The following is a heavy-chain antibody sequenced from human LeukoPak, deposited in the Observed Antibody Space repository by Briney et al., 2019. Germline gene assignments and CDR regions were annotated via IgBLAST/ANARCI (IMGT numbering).Heavy chain of an antibody. CDR2: MYHSGST. J-gene: IGHJ6*02. CDR3: ARNGGRQHQLDD. D-gene: IGHD1-26*01. CDR1: GYSISSGYY. V-gene: IGHV4-38-2*01. Sequence: PSETLSLSCAVSGYSISSGYYWGWIRQPPGKGLEWIGSMYHSGSTYYNPSLKSRVTISVDTSKNQFSLKLSSVTAADTAVYYCARNGGRQHQLDDWGQGTTVTVSS.